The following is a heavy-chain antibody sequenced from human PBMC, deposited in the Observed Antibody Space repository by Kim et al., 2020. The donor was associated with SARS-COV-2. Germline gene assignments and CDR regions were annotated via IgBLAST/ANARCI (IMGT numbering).Heavy chain of an antibody. V-gene: IGHV3-23*01. CDR3: AKGRDKTKYGMDV. CDR2: ISDSAART. CDR1: GFTFSSYA. Sequence: GGSLRLSCATSGFTFSSYAMTWVRQSPGKGLEWVSSISDSAARTYYADSVKGRFTISRDNSRDTLYLQMDSLRVEDTALYYCAKGRDKTKYGMDVWGQGTTVPVSS. J-gene: IGHJ6*02. D-gene: IGHD2-15*01.